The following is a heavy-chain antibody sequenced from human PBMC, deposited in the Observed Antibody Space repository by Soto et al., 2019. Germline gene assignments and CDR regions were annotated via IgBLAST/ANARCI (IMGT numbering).Heavy chain of an antibody. J-gene: IGHJ4*02. Sequence: SVKVSCKASGGTFSSYAISWVRQAPGQGLEWMGGIIPIFGTANYAQKFQGRVTITADESTSTAYMELSSLRSEDTAVYYCARGVAVAGRYYFDYWGQGTMVTVYS. V-gene: IGHV1-69*13. CDR3: ARGVAVAGRYYFDY. CDR1: GGTFSSYA. D-gene: IGHD6-19*01. CDR2: IIPIFGTA.